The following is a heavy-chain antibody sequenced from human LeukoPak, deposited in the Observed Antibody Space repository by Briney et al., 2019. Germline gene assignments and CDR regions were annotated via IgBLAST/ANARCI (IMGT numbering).Heavy chain of an antibody. V-gene: IGHV3-23*01. CDR1: GFTFSSYA. D-gene: IGHD2-15*01. CDR3: ANKRYCSGGSCPNYYFDY. J-gene: IGHJ4*02. CDR2: ISGSGGST. Sequence: GGSLRLSCAASGFTFSSYAMSWLRQAPGKGLEWVSVISGSGGSTHYADSVKGRFTISRDNSKNTLYLQMNSLRAEDTAVYYCANKRYCSGGSCPNYYFDYWGQGTLVTVSS.